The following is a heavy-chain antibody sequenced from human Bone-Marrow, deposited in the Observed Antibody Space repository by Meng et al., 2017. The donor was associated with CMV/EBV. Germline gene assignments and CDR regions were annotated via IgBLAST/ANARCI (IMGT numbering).Heavy chain of an antibody. D-gene: IGHD6-13*01. CDR3: ARAFVAAAGTRLADY. V-gene: IGHV3-7*01. CDR2: IKQDGSEK. Sequence: GESLKISCAASGFTFSSYWMTWVRRAPGKGLEWVANIKQDGSEKYYVDSVKGRFTISRDNAKNSLFLQMNSLRAEDTAVYYCARAFVAAAGTRLADYWGQGTLVAASS. CDR1: GFTFSSYW. J-gene: IGHJ4*02.